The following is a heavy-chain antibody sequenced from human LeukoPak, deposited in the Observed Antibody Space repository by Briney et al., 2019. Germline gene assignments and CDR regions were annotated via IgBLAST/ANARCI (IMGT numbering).Heavy chain of an antibody. CDR3: ARHAGTGDY. D-gene: IGHD3/OR15-3a*01. CDR2: IYHSGST. CDR1: GYSISSGYY. Sequence: SETLSLTCAVSGYSISSGYYWGWIRQPPGKGLEWIGSIYHSGSTYYNPSLKSRVTISVDTSKNPFSLKLSSVTAADTAVYYCARHAGTGDYWGQGTLVTVSS. V-gene: IGHV4-38-2*01. J-gene: IGHJ4*02.